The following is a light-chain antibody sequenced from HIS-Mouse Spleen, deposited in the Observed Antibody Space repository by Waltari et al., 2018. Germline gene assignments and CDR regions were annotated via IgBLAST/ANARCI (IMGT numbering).Light chain of an antibody. Sequence: QLVLTQSPSASASLGASVKPTCTLSSGHSRYAIAWHQQQPEKGPRYLMKLNSDGSHSKGDGIPDRFSGSSSGAERYLTISSLQSEDEADYYCQTWGTGIVVFGGGTKLTVL. J-gene: IGLJ2*01. CDR1: SGHSRYA. CDR3: QTWGTGIVV. V-gene: IGLV4-69*01. CDR2: LNSDGSH.